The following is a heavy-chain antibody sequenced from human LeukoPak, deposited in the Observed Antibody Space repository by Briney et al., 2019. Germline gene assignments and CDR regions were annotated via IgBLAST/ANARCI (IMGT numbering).Heavy chain of an antibody. V-gene: IGHV4-38-2*02. Sequence: SETLSLTCSVSGYSIRSGYYWGWIRQPPGRGLEWIGSIHHSGISYYNPFLKSRVTISVDTSKNQFSLKVNSLTAADTAVYYCARELGYASGTYYWGQGTLVTVSS. J-gene: IGHJ4*02. CDR3: ARELGYASGTYY. D-gene: IGHD3-10*01. CDR2: IHHSGIS. CDR1: GYSIRSGYY.